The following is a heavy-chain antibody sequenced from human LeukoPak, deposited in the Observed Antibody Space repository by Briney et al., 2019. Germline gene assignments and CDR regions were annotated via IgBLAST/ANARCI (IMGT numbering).Heavy chain of an antibody. CDR3: ARGPAYTSSWYGLDN. CDR1: GFIFSSYC. D-gene: IGHD6-13*01. J-gene: IGHJ4*02. Sequence: GGSLRLSCAASGFIFSSYCMHWVRQGPGKGLVWVSRISRDATTTTYADSVKGRFTISRDNAKNTLYLQMNSLRGEDTAMYYCARGPAYTSSWYGLDNWGQGTLVTVSS. CDR2: ISRDATTT. V-gene: IGHV3-74*01.